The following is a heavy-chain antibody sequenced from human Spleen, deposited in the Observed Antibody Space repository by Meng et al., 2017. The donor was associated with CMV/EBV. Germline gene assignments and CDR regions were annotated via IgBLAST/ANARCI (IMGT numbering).Heavy chain of an antibody. J-gene: IGHJ5*02. V-gene: IGHV4-30-4*08. CDR1: GGSISSGDYY. CDR3: ARALRHNWFDP. CDR2: IYYSGST. Sequence: QLQLQESGAGLVKPSQTLSLTCTVSGGSISSGDYYWSWIRQPPGKGLEWIGYIYYSGSTYYNPSLKSRVTIAVDTSKNQFYLKLSSVTAADTAVYYCARALRHNWFDPWGQGTLVTVSS.